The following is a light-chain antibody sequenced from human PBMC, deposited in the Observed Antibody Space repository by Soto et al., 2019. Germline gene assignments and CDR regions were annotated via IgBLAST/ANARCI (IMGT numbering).Light chain of an antibody. Sequence: EIVLTQSPGTLSLSPGERATLSCRASQSVSNSYLAWYQQKPGQAPRLLIHGSSSRATGIPDRFSGSGSGTDFTLTISRLEPEDFAVYYCQQYGGSPRTFGQGTKVEIK. CDR1: QSVSNSY. CDR2: GSS. J-gene: IGKJ1*01. CDR3: QQYGGSPRT. V-gene: IGKV3-20*01.